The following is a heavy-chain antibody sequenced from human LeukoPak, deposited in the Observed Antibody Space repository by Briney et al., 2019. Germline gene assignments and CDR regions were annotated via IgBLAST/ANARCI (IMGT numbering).Heavy chain of an antibody. CDR2: FSATDGSA. V-gene: IGHV3-23*01. J-gene: IGHJ3*01. CDR3: AKARIEALGTGAFDV. D-gene: IGHD6-13*01. Sequence: GGSLRLSCAVSGFTFSIYAMIWVRRAPGKGLEWVAAFSATDGSAQYAESVKGRFTISRDNSKNTLYLQMNRMRAEDTAVYYCAKARIEALGTGAFDVWGQGTMVTVSS. CDR1: GFTFSIYA.